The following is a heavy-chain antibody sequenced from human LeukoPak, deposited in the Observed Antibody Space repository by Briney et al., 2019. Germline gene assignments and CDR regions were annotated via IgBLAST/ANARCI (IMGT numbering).Heavy chain of an antibody. J-gene: IGHJ3*02. CDR2: IYHSGST. CDR1: GYSISSGYY. D-gene: IGHD3-22*01. V-gene: IGHV4-38-2*01. Sequence: SETLSLTCAVSGYSISSGYYWGWIWQPPGKGLEWIGSIYHSGSTYYNPSLKSRVTISVDTSKNQFSLKLSSVTAADTAVYYCARYVDYYDISPHAFDIWGQGTMVTVSS. CDR3: ARYVDYYDISPHAFDI.